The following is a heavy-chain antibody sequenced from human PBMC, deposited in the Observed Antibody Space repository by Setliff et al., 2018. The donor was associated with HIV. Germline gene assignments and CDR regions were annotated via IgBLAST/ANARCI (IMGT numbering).Heavy chain of an antibody. V-gene: IGHV4-39*01. CDR3: ARHPAEGSGSYAALKRYFDL. J-gene: IGHJ2*01. CDR2: ISHSGIT. CDR1: GVSTISSSSGYY. Sequence: SETLSLTCIVSGVSTISSSSGYYWGWIRQPPGKGLEWIGYISHSGITYYNPSLKSRVTISVDTSKNHFSLKLSSVTAADTAIYYCARHPAEGSGSYAALKRYFDLWGRGTLVTVSS. D-gene: IGHD3-10*01.